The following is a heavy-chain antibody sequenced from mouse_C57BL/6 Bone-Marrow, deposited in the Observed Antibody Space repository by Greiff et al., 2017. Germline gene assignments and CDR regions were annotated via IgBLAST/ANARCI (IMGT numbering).Heavy chain of an antibody. Sequence: VQLVESGPGLVQPSQSLSITCTVSGFSLTSYGVHWVRQSPGKGLEWLGVIWRGGSTDYNAAFISRLSISKDNSKSQVFFKMNSLQADDTAIYYCARLYDPFAYWGQGTLVTVSA. CDR3: ARLYDPFAY. CDR2: IWRGGST. D-gene: IGHD2-3*01. CDR1: GFSLTSYG. J-gene: IGHJ3*01. V-gene: IGHV2-2*01.